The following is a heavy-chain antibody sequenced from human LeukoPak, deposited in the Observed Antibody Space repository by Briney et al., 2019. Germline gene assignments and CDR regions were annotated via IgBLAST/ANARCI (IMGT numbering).Heavy chain of an antibody. Sequence: PGGSLRLSCAASGFTFSSYAMYWVRQAPGKGLEWVAVISYDGSNKYYADSVKGRFTISRDNSKNTLYLQMNSLRAEDTAVYYCARDLRTDYYDSSASDYWGQGTLVTVSS. CDR3: ARDLRTDYYDSSASDY. V-gene: IGHV3-30-3*01. J-gene: IGHJ4*02. CDR2: ISYDGSNK. D-gene: IGHD3-22*01. CDR1: GFTFSSYA.